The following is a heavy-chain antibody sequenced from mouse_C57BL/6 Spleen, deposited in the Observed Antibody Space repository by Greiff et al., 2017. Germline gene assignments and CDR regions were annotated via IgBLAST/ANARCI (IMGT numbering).Heavy chain of an antibody. CDR3: AIKGLYYGSSYEAMDY. D-gene: IGHD1-1*01. Sequence: QVQLQQPGAELVKPGASVKLSCKASGYTFTSYWMHWVKQRPGQGLEWIGMIHPNSGSTNYNEKFKSKATLTVDKSSSTAYMQLSSLTSEDSAVYYCAIKGLYYGSSYEAMDYWGQGTSVTVSS. CDR1: GYTFTSYW. J-gene: IGHJ4*01. CDR2: IHPNSGST. V-gene: IGHV1-64*01.